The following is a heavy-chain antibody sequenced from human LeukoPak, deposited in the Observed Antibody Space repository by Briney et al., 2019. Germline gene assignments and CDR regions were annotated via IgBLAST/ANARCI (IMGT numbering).Heavy chain of an antibody. D-gene: IGHD4-17*01. CDR3: ARDDTVTGNDAFDI. CDR1: GGPISSYY. V-gene: IGHV4-59*01. Sequence: PSETLSLTCTVSGGPISSYYWSWIRQPPGKGLEWIGYIYYSGSTNYNPSLKSRVTISVDTSKNQFSLKLSSVTAADTAVYYCARDDTVTGNDAFDIWGQGTMVTVSS. CDR2: IYYSGST. J-gene: IGHJ3*02.